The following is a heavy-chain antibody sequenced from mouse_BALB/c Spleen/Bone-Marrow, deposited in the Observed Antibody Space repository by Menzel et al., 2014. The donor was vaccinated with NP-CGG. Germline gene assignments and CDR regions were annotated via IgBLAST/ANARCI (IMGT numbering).Heavy chain of an antibody. CDR1: GFTFSDHG. CDR2: ISNLAYSI. V-gene: IGHV5-15*02. D-gene: IGHD1-1*01. CDR3: ARALAYGSSFDY. J-gene: IGHJ2*01. Sequence: EVKLVESGGGLVQPGGSRKLSCAASGFTFSDHGMAWVRQAPGKGPEWVAFISNLAYSIYYTDTVTGRFTISRENAKNTLYLEMSSLRSEDTAMYYCARALAYGSSFDYWGQGTTLTVSS.